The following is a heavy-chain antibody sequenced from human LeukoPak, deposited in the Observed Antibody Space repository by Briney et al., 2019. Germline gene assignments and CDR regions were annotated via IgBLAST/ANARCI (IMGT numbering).Heavy chain of an antibody. CDR3: ARESWDSGTRPDVLLIYYYYGMDV. CDR2: IIPILGIA. J-gene: IGHJ6*02. V-gene: IGHV1-69*04. Sequence: ASVKVSCKASGGTFSSYAISWVRQAPGQGLEWMGRIIPILGIANYAQKFQGRVTITADKSTSTAYMELSSLRSEDTAVYYCARESWDSGTRPDVLLIYYYYGMDVWGQGTTVTVSS. CDR1: GGTFSSYA. D-gene: IGHD3-10*01.